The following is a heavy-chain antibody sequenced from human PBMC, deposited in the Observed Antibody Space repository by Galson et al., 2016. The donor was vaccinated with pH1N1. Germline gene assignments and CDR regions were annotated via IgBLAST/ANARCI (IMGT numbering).Heavy chain of an antibody. V-gene: IGHV3-11*04. CDR1: GFTFGDYY. J-gene: IGHJ5*02. D-gene: IGHD4-17*01. CDR3: ARDGGAFQMRVDP. Sequence: SLRLSCAASGFTFGDYYMGWIRQAPGKGLECLSYISPSGATQHYTDSVKGRFTISRDNAKNSLFLQMNSLRAEDTATYFCARDGGAFQMRVDPWVQGSLVTVSS. CDR2: ISPSGATQ.